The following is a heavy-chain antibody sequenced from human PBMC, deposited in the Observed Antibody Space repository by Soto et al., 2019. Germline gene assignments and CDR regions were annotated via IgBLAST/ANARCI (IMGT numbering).Heavy chain of an antibody. J-gene: IGHJ6*02. CDR3: ARDWSAWTLPDV. D-gene: IGHD3-3*01. V-gene: IGHV1-18*04. CDR1: GYTFNTFG. Sequence: ASVKVSCKASGYTFNTFGMSWVRQAPGQGLEWMGWISTNNGNIKYAQNFQARVTMTTDTSTTTAYMELRGLTSDDTAVDYCARDWSAWTLPDVWGQGTAVTVSS. CDR2: ISTNNGNI.